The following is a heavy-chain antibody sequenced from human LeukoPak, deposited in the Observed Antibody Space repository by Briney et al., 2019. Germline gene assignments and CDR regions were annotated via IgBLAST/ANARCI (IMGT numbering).Heavy chain of an antibody. J-gene: IGHJ4*02. CDR2: IDPSDSYT. V-gene: IGHV5-10-1*01. CDR1: GYSFTDYW. D-gene: IGHD3-10*01. CDR3: ARTRSGGYYNPYYFDY. Sequence: GGSLKISGKGSGYSFTDYWIGWVRQMPGKGLEWMGRIDPSDSYTNYGPSFRGHVTISSDMSISTAYLQWSSLEASDTAIYYCARTRSGGYYNPYYFDYWGQGSLVTVSS.